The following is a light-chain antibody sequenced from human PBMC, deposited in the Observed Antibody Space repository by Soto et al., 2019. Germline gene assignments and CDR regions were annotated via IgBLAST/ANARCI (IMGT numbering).Light chain of an antibody. J-gene: IGKJ5*01. CDR3: QQHNQWPIT. Sequence: EKVMTQSPATLSVSPGARAPLSCRASQSVSSDLAWYQQKPGQAPRLLIYGASTRATGIPARFSGSGSGTEFTLTINSLQSEDSAVYYCQQHNQWPITFGQGTRLEIK. CDR1: QSVSSD. V-gene: IGKV3-15*01. CDR2: GAS.